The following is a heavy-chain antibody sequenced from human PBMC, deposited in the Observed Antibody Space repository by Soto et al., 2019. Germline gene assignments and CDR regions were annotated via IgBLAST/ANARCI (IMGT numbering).Heavy chain of an antibody. CDR3: ALWGWPSGYYYGMDL. CDR1: GGSISSYY. D-gene: IGHD3-10*01. J-gene: IGHJ6*02. CDR2: IHSNGST. V-gene: IGHV4-59*04. Sequence: PSETLSLTCTVSGGSISSYYWSWIRQPPGKGLEWIGSIHSNGSTYNSPSLKGRITLSADTSKNQLSLRLNSVTAADTAIYYCALWGWPSGYYYGMDLWGRGATVTVS.